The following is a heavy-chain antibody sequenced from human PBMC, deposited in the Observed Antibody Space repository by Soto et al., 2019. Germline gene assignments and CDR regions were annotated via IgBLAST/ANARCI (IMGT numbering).Heavy chain of an antibody. D-gene: IGHD1-26*01. CDR3: ARGSGAYPYYFDH. V-gene: IGHV4-31*03. Sequence: QVQLQESGPGLVKPSQTLSLTCTVSGGSISSGGYYWNWIRQHPGKGLEWIGYIYYSGSTYYNPSLKSRVTISVDTSDNQFCLMLSSVTAADTAVYYCARGSGAYPYYFDHWGQGTLVTVSS. CDR1: GGSISSGGYY. J-gene: IGHJ4*02. CDR2: IYYSGST.